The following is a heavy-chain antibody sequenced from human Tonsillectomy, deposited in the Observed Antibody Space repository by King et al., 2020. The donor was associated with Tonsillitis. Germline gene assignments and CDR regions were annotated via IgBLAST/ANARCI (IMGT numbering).Heavy chain of an antibody. CDR2: IYSGGST. CDR3: ARDLNFYHYCIDV. D-gene: IGHD3-3*01. V-gene: IGHV3-53*01. Sequence: VQLVESGGGLIQPGGSLRLSCAASGFTVSSNYMSWVRQAPGKGLEWVSVIYSGGSTYYADSVKGRFTNSRDNSKNTLYLQMNSLRAEDTAVYYCARDLNFYHYCIDVWGRGPTVTVSS. CDR1: GFTVSSNY. J-gene: IGHJ6*02.